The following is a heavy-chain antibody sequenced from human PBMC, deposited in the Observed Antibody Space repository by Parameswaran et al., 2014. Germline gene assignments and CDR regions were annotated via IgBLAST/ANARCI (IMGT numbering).Heavy chain of an antibody. CDR3: AREGTSGSPWPYFQH. J-gene: IGHJ1*01. V-gene: IGHV4-59*01. CDR2: IYYSGST. Sequence: VRQMPGKGLEWIGYIYYSGSTNYNPSLKSRVTISVDTSKNQFSLKLSSVTAADTAVYYCAREGTSGSPWPYFQHWGQGTLVTVSS. D-gene: IGHD1-26*01.